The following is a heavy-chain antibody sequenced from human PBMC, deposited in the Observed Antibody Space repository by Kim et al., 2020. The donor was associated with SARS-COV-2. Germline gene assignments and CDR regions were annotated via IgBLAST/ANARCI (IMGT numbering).Heavy chain of an antibody. D-gene: IGHD6-13*01. CDR2: IYSGGSRT. CDR3: AKYVGPWQQLDQPGNFYNYDYGMYV. CDR1: GFTFSSYA. J-gene: IGHJ6*02. Sequence: GGSLRLSCAASGFTFSSYAMSWVRQAPGKGLEWVSVIYSGGSRTYYADSVKGRFTISRDNSKNTPYLQMNSLGAEDTAVSYCAKYVGPWQQLDQPGNFYNYDYGMYVWGQGTTVTVSS. V-gene: IGHV3-23*03.